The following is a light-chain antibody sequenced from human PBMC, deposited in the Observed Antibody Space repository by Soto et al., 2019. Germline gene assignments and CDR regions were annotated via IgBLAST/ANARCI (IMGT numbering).Light chain of an antibody. J-gene: IGKJ1*01. V-gene: IGKV1-39*01. CDR1: QYISTY. CDR3: QESYSTS. Sequence: DIQMTQSPSSLSASVADSLTITCLASQYISTYLNWYQQKPGKAPKLLIYVASNLQSGVPSRFSGSGSGTDFTLTISSLQPEDIATYYCQESYSTSFGQGTKVDIK. CDR2: VAS.